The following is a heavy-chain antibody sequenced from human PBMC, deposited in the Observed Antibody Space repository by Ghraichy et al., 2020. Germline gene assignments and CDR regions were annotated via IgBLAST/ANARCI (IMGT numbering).Heavy chain of an antibody. D-gene: IGHD3-22*01. V-gene: IGHV3-7*01. CDR3: ATSPTRDSRSSY. CDR2: INQDGIQK. J-gene: IGHJ4*02. Sequence: GGSLRLSCAASGFTFSYYWMSWVRQAPGKGLEWVANINQDGIQKYYVDSVKGRFTMSRDNGRNSLYLQMNSLRAEDTAVYYCATSPTRDSRSSYWRPGTLFTVSS. CDR1: GFTFSYYW.